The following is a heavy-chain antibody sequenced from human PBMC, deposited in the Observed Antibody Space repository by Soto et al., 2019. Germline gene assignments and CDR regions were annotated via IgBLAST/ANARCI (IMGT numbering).Heavy chain of an antibody. D-gene: IGHD2-15*01. Sequence: QVQLVQSGAEVKKPGASVKVSCKASGYTFTSYDINWVRQATGQGLEWMGWMNPNSGNTGYAQKFQGRVTMTRNTSISTAYMELSSLRSEDTAVYYCARSDCSGGSCYLPWVDYWGQGTLVTVSS. J-gene: IGHJ4*02. V-gene: IGHV1-8*01. CDR1: GYTFTSYD. CDR2: MNPNSGNT. CDR3: ARSDCSGGSCYLPWVDY.